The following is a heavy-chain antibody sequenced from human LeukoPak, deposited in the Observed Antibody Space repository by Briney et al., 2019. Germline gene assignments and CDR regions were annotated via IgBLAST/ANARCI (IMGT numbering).Heavy chain of an antibody. D-gene: IGHD6-19*01. CDR2: IYYSGST. Sequence: SETLSLTCTVSGGSISSYYWSWIRQPPGKGLEWIGYIYYSGSTNYNPSLKSRVTISVDTSKNQFSLKLSSVTAADTAVYYCARQWLVRDNWFDPWGQGTLVTVSS. V-gene: IGHV4-59*01. CDR1: GGSISSYY. J-gene: IGHJ5*02. CDR3: ARQWLVRDNWFDP.